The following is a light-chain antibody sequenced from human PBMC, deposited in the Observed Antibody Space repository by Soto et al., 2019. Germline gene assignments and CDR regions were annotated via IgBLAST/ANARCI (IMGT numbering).Light chain of an antibody. CDR2: HAS. Sequence: EIVLTQSPGTLSLSPGERAALSCRASQSVGNNFLGWYQQKPGQSPRLLIYHASNRATGIPDRFSGTASGTDFTLIISRLEPEDFAVYYCHQYARSPLTFGGGTKVEIK. CDR3: HQYARSPLT. CDR1: QSVGNNF. V-gene: IGKV3-20*01. J-gene: IGKJ4*01.